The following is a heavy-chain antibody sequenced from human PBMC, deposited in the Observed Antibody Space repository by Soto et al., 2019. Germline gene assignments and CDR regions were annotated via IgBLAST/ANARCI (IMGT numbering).Heavy chain of an antibody. CDR1: GGSFSGYY. V-gene: IGHV4-34*01. CDR2: INHSGST. Sequence: QVQLQQWGAGLLKPSETLSLTCAVYGGSFSGYYWSWIRQPPGKGLEWIGEINHSGSTNYNPSLKSRVTISVDTSKNQCALKLSSVNAADTAVYSCARRPLMTTVTKINYYYYMDVWGKGTTVTVSS. CDR3: ARRPLMTTVTKINYYYYMDV. D-gene: IGHD4-17*01. J-gene: IGHJ6*03.